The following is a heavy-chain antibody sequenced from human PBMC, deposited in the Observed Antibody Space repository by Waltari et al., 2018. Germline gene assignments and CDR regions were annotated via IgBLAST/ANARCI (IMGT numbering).Heavy chain of an antibody. CDR2: IKKDGSEK. CDR3: ASHDSSGLEGYGMDV. CDR1: GFTFSSYW. J-gene: IGHJ6*02. D-gene: IGHD3-22*01. Sequence: EVQLVESGGGLVQPGGSLRLSCAASGFTFSSYWMSWVRQAPGKGLEWVANIKKDGSEKYYVDSVKGRFTISRDNAKNSLYLQMNSLRAEDTAVYYCASHDSSGLEGYGMDVWGQGTTVTVSS. V-gene: IGHV3-7*01.